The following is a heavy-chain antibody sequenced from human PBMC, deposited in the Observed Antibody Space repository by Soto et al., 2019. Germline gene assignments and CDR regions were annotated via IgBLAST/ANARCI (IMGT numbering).Heavy chain of an antibody. V-gene: IGHV3-7*01. CDR3: GRDEVRNGVGV. Sequence: EVRLVESGGGLVQPGGSLRLSCVASGFTSSSFWMSWVRQAPGKGLEWVANIKGDGSEKRYVDSVKGRFTISRDNAKNSVYLQMNSLRAEDTALYYCGRDEVRNGVGVWGQGTTVTVSS. CDR1: GFTSSSFW. CDR2: IKGDGSEK. J-gene: IGHJ6*02.